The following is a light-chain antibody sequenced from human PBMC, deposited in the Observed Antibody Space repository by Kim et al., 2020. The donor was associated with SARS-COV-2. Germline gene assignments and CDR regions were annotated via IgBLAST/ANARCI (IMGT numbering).Light chain of an antibody. CDR3: QQYSDWWT. Sequence: SVSPGERAPLSCRASQSVTTNLAWYQQKPGQAPRLLIYGAYIRATGTPDRFSGSGSGTEFTLTISSLHSEDFAVYYCQQYSDWWTFGQGTKVDIK. CDR1: QSVTTN. J-gene: IGKJ1*01. CDR2: GAY. V-gene: IGKV3-15*01.